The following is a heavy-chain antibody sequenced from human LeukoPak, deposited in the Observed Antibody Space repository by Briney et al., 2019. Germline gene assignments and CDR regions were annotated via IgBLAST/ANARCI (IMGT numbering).Heavy chain of an antibody. Sequence: GGSLRLSCAASGFTFSSYAMSWVRQAPGKGLEWVSGVSGSGGGTYYADSVKGRFTFSRDNYKNTLYLQISSLRADDTAVYYCAKESGYSGYEYFDCWGQGTLVTVSS. J-gene: IGHJ4*02. V-gene: IGHV3-23*01. CDR2: VSGSGGGT. D-gene: IGHD5-12*01. CDR3: AKESGYSGYEYFDC. CDR1: GFTFSSYA.